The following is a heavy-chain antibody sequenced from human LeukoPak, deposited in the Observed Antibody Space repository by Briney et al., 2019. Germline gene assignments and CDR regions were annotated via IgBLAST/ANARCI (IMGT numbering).Heavy chain of an antibody. CDR2: ISGSGGST. CDR1: GFTFSSYA. J-gene: IGHJ6*02. CDR3: AKDYAYYYDSSGYPQSDYYGMDV. Sequence: PGGSLRLSCAASGFTFSSYAMSWVRQAPGKGLEWVSAISGSGGSTYYADSVKGRFTISRDNSKNTLYLQMNSLRAEDTAVYYCAKDYAYYYDSSGYPQSDYYGMDVWGQGTTVTVSS. D-gene: IGHD3-22*01. V-gene: IGHV3-23*01.